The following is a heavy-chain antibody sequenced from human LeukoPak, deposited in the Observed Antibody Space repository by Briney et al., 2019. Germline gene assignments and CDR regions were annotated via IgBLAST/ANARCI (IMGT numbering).Heavy chain of an antibody. D-gene: IGHD3-10*01. CDR2: ISWNSGSI. J-gene: IGHJ4*02. CDR1: GFTFDDYA. V-gene: IGHV3-9*01. CDR3: AKGGSGSYPLLDGDFDY. Sequence: TGGSLRLSCAASGFTFDDYAMQWVRHAPGKGLEWVLGISWNSGSIGYADSVKGRFTISRDNAKNSLYLQMNSLRAEDTALYYCAKGGSGSYPLLDGDFDYWGQGTLVTVSS.